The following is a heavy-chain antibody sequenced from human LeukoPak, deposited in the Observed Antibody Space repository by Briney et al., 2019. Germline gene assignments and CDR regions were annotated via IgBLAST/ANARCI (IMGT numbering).Heavy chain of an antibody. Sequence: PGGSLRPSCAASGFTFSRYEMNWVRQAPGEGLEWVSYIISSGSTILYADSVKGRFTISRDNAKNALYLQMNSLRAEDTAVYYCAELGITMIGGVWGKGTTVTISS. D-gene: IGHD3-10*02. CDR3: AELGITMIGGV. CDR1: GFTFSRYE. V-gene: IGHV3-48*03. J-gene: IGHJ6*04. CDR2: IISSGSTI.